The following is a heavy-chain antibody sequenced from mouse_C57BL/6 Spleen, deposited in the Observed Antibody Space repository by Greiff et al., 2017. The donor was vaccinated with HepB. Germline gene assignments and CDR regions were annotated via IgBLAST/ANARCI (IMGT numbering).Heavy chain of an antibody. CDR1: GYTFTDYY. D-gene: IGHD3-2*02. V-gene: IGHV1-26*01. Sequence: EVQLQQSGPELVKPGASVKISCKASGYTFTDYYMNWVKQSHGKSLEWIGDINPNNGGISYNQKFKGKATLTVDKSSSTAYMELRSLTSEDSAVYYCARSSSGYEAMDYWGQGTSVTVSS. CDR3: ARSSSGYEAMDY. CDR2: INPNNGGI. J-gene: IGHJ4*01.